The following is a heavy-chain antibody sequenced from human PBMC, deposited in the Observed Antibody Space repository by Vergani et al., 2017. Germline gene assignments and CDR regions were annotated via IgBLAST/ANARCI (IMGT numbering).Heavy chain of an antibody. CDR3: AREGYCTNGVCFTLFDV. V-gene: IGHV4-34*01. J-gene: IGHJ4*02. CDR1: GGSFNDYW. D-gene: IGHD2-8*01. Sequence: QAQLQQWGAGLLKPSETLSLTCAIYGGSFNDYWWTWIRQPPGKGLEWIGEIRHDGITHYSPSLKSRVTISIDASTHQFSLNLRSVTAADTAVYYCAREGYCTNGVCFTLFDVWGQGALVTVSS. CDR2: IRHDGIT.